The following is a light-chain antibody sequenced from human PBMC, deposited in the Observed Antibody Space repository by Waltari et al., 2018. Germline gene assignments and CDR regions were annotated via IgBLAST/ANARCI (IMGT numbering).Light chain of an antibody. CDR2: GAS. CDR1: LSVSRN. CDR3: QQYYNWPPWT. V-gene: IGKV3-15*01. J-gene: IGKJ1*01. Sequence: EVEMTQFPATLSVSPGERATLSCRASLSVSRNLACYQQKPGQAPRLLIYGASTRATCIPAMFSGSGSGTDFSLTISSLQSEDFAVYYCQQYYNWPPWTFGQGTKVEIK.